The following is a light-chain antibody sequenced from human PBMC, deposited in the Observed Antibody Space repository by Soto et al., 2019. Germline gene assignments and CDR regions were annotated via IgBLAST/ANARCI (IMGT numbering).Light chain of an antibody. CDR2: KAS. V-gene: IGKV1-5*03. Sequence: DIQMTQSPSTLSASVGDRVTITCRASQSISSWLAWYQQIPGKAPKLLIYKASSLESGVPSRFSGSGSGTEFTLTISSLQPDDFATYYCQQYYDLWTFGQGTKVEIK. CDR3: QQYYDLWT. J-gene: IGKJ1*01. CDR1: QSISSW.